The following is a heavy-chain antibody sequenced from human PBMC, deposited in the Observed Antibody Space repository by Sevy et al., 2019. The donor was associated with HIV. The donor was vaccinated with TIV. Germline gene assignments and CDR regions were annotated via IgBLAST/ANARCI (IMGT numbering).Heavy chain of an antibody. V-gene: IGHV3-21*01. CDR3: ARVSDYYGSGSYYPDYYGMDV. Sequence: GGSLRLSCAASGFTFSSYSMNWVRQAPGKGLEWVSSISSSSSYIYYADSVKGRFTISRDNAKNSLYLQMNSLRAEDTAGYYCARVSDYYGSGSYYPDYYGMDVWGQGTTVTVSS. J-gene: IGHJ6*02. CDR2: ISSSSSYI. D-gene: IGHD3-10*01. CDR1: GFTFSSYS.